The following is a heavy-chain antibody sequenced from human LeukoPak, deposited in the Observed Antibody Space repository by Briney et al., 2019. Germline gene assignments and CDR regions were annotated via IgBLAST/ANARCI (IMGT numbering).Heavy chain of an antibody. Sequence: PGGSLRLSCAASGFNIDDYYMSWIRQAPGKGLEWVSHISLSGGTIHYADSVRGRFTVSRDNAKNSVYLQMNSLRAEDTAVYYCARDFPTITSWYYFDYWGQGALVTVSS. V-gene: IGHV3-11*01. CDR1: GFNIDDYY. CDR2: ISLSGGTI. CDR3: ARDFPTITSWYYFDY. J-gene: IGHJ4*02. D-gene: IGHD2-2*01.